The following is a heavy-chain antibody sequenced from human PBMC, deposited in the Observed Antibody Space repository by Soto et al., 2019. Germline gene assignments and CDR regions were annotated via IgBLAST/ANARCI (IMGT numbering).Heavy chain of an antibody. CDR3: ARVGRTDYYYGMDV. Sequence: PGGSLRLSCAASGFTFSSYWMSWVRQAPGKGLEWVANIKQDGSEKYYVDSVKGRFTISRDNAKNSLYLQMNSLRAEDTAVYYCARVGRTDYYYGMDVWGQGTTVTVSS. CDR2: IKQDGSEK. CDR1: GFTFSSYW. J-gene: IGHJ6*02. V-gene: IGHV3-7*03.